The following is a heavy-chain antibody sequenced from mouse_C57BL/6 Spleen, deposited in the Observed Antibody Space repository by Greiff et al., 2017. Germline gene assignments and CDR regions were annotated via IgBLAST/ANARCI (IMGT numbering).Heavy chain of an antibody. Sequence: VQLKESGPELVKPGASVKISCKASGYAFTSSWMNWVKQRPGKGLEWIGRIYPGDGDTNYNGKFKGKATLTADKSSSTAYMQLSSLTSEDSAVYVCARGGLLKPWFAYWGQGTLVTVSA. CDR2: IYPGDGDT. CDR3: ARGGLLKPWFAY. V-gene: IGHV1-82*01. J-gene: IGHJ3*01. CDR1: GYAFTSSW. D-gene: IGHD1-1*01.